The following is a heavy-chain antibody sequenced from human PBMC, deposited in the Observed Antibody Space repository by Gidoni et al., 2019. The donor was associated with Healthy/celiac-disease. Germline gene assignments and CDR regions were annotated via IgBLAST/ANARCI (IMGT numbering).Heavy chain of an antibody. CDR1: GFTFSSYA. Sequence: QVQLVESGGGVVQPGRSLRLSCAASGFTFSSYAMHWVRQAPGKGLEWVAVISYDGSNKYYADSVKGRFTISRDNSKNTLYLQMNSLRAEDTAVYYCARDPYGDYEWFDPWGQGTLVTVSS. J-gene: IGHJ5*02. V-gene: IGHV3-30*01. CDR3: ARDPYGDYEWFDP. D-gene: IGHD4-17*01. CDR2: ISYDGSNK.